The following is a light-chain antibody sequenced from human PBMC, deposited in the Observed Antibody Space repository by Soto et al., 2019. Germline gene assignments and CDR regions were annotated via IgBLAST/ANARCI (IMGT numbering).Light chain of an antibody. CDR2: NNN. Sequence: QSVLTQPPSASGTPGQRVTISWSGSRSNIGSNTVNWYQQLPGTAPKLLIYNNNQRPSGVPDRFSGSKSGTSASLAISGLQSEDEADYYCAAWDDSLNGLVFGTGTKLTVL. CDR3: AAWDDSLNGLV. J-gene: IGLJ1*01. V-gene: IGLV1-44*01. CDR1: RSNIGSNT.